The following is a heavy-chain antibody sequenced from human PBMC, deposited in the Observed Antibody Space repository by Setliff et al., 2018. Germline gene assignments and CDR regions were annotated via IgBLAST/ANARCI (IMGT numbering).Heavy chain of an antibody. Sequence: PSETLSLTCAVYGGSFSGYYWSWIRQPPGKGLEWIGEINHSGSTNYNPSLKSRAAISVDTSKSQFSLNLSNVTAADTAVYYCASGLEFDYWGPGSLVTVSS. J-gene: IGHJ4*01. CDR1: GGSFSGYY. CDR3: ASGLEFDY. D-gene: IGHD1-1*01. V-gene: IGHV4-34*01. CDR2: INHSGST.